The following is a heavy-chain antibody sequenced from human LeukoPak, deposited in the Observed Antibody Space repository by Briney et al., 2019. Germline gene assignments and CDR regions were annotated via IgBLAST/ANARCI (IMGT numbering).Heavy chain of an antibody. D-gene: IGHD3-16*02. Sequence: ASVKISCKASGGTFSTFAISWVRQAPGQGLEWMGGIIPMFAAANYPQKFQGRLTIIADESTSSARMELTSLRAEDTAIYYCALPSVIGTSTYYFDYWGQGTLVTVSS. V-gene: IGHV1-69*13. CDR1: GGTFSTFA. CDR3: ALPSVIGTSTYYFDY. J-gene: IGHJ4*02. CDR2: IIPMFAAA.